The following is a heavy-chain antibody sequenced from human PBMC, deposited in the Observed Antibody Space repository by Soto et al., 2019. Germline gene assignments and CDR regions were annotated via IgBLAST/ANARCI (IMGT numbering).Heavy chain of an antibody. CDR3: ARLSSGSYLGYYYYYGMDV. Sequence: SETLSLTCTVSGGSISSSSYYWGWIRQPPGKGLEWIGSIYYSGSTYYNPSLKSRVTISVDTSKNQFSLKLSSVTAADTAVYYCARLSSGSYLGYYYYYGMDVWGQGTTVTVSS. D-gene: IGHD1-26*01. CDR2: IYYSGST. V-gene: IGHV4-39*01. J-gene: IGHJ6*02. CDR1: GGSISSSSYY.